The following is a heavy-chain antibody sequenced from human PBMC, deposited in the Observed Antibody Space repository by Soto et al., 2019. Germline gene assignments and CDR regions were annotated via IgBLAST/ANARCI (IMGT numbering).Heavy chain of an antibody. CDR2: ISSSSGTI. Sequence: EVQLVESGGGLVQPGGSLRLSCAASGFTFSSYSMDWVRQAPGKGLEWVSYISSSSGTIYYADSVKGRFTISRDNGKNSLYLQMSAVRDEDTAVYYCARDRSGSYYTVDYWGQGTLVTVSS. CDR1: GFTFSSYS. J-gene: IGHJ4*02. D-gene: IGHD1-26*01. V-gene: IGHV3-48*02. CDR3: ARDRSGSYYTVDY.